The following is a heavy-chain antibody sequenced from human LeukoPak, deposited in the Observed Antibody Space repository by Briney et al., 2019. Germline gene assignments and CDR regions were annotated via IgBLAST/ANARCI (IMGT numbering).Heavy chain of an antibody. CDR3: ARVWLGNAFDI. V-gene: IGHV1-18*01. J-gene: IGHJ3*02. CDR2: ISTYNGNT. Sequence: ASGTASGKASGYTFSRYGITWVRQAPGQGLEWMGWISTYNGNTKYTHKLQATITMTTDTSTNTAYMELRSLRSDDTALYYCARVWLGNAFDIWGQGTLVTVSS. D-gene: IGHD6-19*01. CDR1: GYTFSRYG.